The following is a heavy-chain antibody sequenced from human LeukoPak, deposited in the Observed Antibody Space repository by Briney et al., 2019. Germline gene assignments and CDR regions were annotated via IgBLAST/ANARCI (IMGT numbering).Heavy chain of an antibody. CDR3: ARDSGEGSGWHTYPSD. D-gene: IGHD6-19*01. J-gene: IGHJ4*02. CDR1: GFTFRTNV. CDR2: FVSSGDSA. Sequence: GGSLRLSCAASGFTFRTNVMSWVRQAPGEGLVWVAGFVSSGDSANYADSVKGRFTISRDKTKNILYLQMNSLRAEDTAVYYCARDSGEGSGWHTYPSDWGQGTLVTVSS. V-gene: IGHV3-23*01.